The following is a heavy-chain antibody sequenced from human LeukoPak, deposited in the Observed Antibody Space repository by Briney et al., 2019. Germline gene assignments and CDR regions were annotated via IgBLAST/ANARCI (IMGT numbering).Heavy chain of an antibody. V-gene: IGHV4-39*07. CDR1: GVSISSSSYY. CDR3: ARGRVSYYDSSGYYYYGMDV. CDR2: INNSGST. Sequence: PSETLSLTCAVSGVSISSSSYYWGWIRQPPGKGLEWIGEINNSGSTDYNPSLKSRVTISVDTSKNQFSLKLSSVTAADTAVYYCARGRVSYYDSSGYYYYGMDVWGQGTTVTVSS. J-gene: IGHJ6*02. D-gene: IGHD3-22*01.